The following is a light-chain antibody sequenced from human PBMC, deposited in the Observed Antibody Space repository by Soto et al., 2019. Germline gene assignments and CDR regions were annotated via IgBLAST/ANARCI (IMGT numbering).Light chain of an antibody. V-gene: IGKV3-11*01. J-gene: IGKJ4*01. Sequence: EIVLTQSPATLSLSPGERATLSCRASQSVSSYLAWYQQKPGQAPRLLIYDASTRATGIPARFRGSGSVTDYTLTISSLEPEDFAVYYCQQHSNWPLTFGGGTKVEIK. CDR3: QQHSNWPLT. CDR1: QSVSSY. CDR2: DAS.